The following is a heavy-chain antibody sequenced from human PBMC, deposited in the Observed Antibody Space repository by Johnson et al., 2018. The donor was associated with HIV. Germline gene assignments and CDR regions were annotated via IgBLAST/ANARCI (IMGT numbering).Heavy chain of an antibody. CDR3: AEVRPTYSGSYWGAFDI. Sequence: VQLVESGGGLVKPGGSLRLSCAASGFTFSSYAMSWVRQAPGKGPEWVPAISGSGGSTYYADPVKCRFTISRSNSKNTLYLQMNSLRAEDKAVDYCAEVRPTYSGSYWGAFDIWGQGTMATVSS. D-gene: IGHD1-26*01. V-gene: IGHV3-23*04. J-gene: IGHJ3*02. CDR1: GFTFSSYA. CDR2: ISGSGGST.